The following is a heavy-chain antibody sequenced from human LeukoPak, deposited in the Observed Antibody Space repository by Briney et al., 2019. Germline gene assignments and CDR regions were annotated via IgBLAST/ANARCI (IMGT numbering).Heavy chain of an antibody. D-gene: IGHD3-10*01. CDR1: GGTFSSYA. Sequence: ASVKVSCKASGGTFSSYAISWVRQAPGQGLEWMGGIIPIFGTANYAQKFQGRVTITADESTSTAYMGLSGLRSEDTAVYYCARARPEVRGLIKPINSPGWFDPWGQGTLVTVSS. J-gene: IGHJ5*02. CDR2: IIPIFGTA. CDR3: ARARPEVRGLIKPINSPGWFDP. V-gene: IGHV1-69*13.